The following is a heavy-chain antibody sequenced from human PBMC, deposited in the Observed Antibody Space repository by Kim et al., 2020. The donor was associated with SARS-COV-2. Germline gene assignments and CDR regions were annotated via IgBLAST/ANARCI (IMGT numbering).Heavy chain of an antibody. Sequence: DSVEGRFTISRDNSKNTLYLQMISLRAEDTAVYYCASAGYYYGSGSHGGYWGQGTLVTVSS. V-gene: IGHV3-30*07. J-gene: IGHJ4*02. D-gene: IGHD3-10*01. CDR3: ASAGYYYGSGSHGGY.